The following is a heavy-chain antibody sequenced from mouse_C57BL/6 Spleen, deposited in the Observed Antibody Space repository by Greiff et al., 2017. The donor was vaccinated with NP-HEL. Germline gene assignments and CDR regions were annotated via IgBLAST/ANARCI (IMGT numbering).Heavy chain of an antibody. CDR1: GYTFTDHT. D-gene: IGHD1-1*01. CDR3: ARGNYYGSSYPSGFAY. V-gene: IGHV1-78*01. Sequence: QVQLQQSDAELVKPGASVKISCKVSGYTFTDHTIHWMKQRPEQGREWIGYIYPRDGSTKYNEKFKGKATLTADKSSSTAYMQLNSLTSEDSAVYFCARGNYYGSSYPSGFAYWGQGTLVTVSA. J-gene: IGHJ3*01. CDR2: IYPRDGST.